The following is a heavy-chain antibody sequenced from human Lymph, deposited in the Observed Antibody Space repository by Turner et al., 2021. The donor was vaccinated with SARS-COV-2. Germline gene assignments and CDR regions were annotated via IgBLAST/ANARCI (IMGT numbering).Heavy chain of an antibody. CDR3: ARDESHYGMDV. V-gene: IGHV3-53*04. Sequence: ELQLVESGGGLVQPGGSLRLPCPASGFTVSSNYMTWVRQAPGKGLEWVSVIYSGGSTYYADSVKGRFTISRHNSKHTLYLQMNSLRAEDTDVYYCARDESHYGMDVWGQGTTVTVSS. CDR2: IYSGGST. CDR1: GFTVSSNY. J-gene: IGHJ6*02.